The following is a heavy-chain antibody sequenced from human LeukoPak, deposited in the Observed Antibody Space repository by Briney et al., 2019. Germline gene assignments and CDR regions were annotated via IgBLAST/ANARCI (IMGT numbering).Heavy chain of an antibody. D-gene: IGHD3-10*01. CDR3: AKEIYFGSGSYPDY. CDR2: ISNDGNNK. Sequence: GGSLRLSCAASGFTFSSYGIHWVRQAPGKGLEWVAAISNDGNNKYYADSVKGRFTISRDNSKNTLYLQMNSLRAEDTAVYYCAKEIYFGSGSYPDYWGQGTLVIASS. J-gene: IGHJ4*02. CDR1: GFTFSSYG. V-gene: IGHV3-30*18.